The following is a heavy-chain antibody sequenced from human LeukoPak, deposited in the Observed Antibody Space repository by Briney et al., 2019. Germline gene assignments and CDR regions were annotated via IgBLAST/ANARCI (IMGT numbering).Heavy chain of an antibody. CDR2: ISSSSSYI. CDR3: ARDDLGILRYFDWSHDAFDI. Sequence: GGSLRLSCAAFGFTFSSYSMNWVRQAPGKGLEWVSSISSSSSYIHYADSVKGRFTISRDNAKNSLYLQMNSLRAEDTAVYYCARDDLGILRYFDWSHDAFDIWGQGTMVTISS. V-gene: IGHV3-21*01. J-gene: IGHJ3*02. D-gene: IGHD3-9*01. CDR1: GFTFSSYS.